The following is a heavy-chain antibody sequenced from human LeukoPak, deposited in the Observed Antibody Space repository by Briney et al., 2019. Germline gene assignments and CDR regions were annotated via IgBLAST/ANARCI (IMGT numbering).Heavy chain of an antibody. CDR1: GFIFSHYT. V-gene: IGHV3-23*01. Sequence: PGGSLRLSCAASGFIFSHYTMTWVRQAPGKGLEWVSGISGSGNYIHYADFVKGRFTISRDNSKNTLYLQMNSLRAEDTAIYYCVKTEESDSYYSHFDYWGQGSLVTVSS. J-gene: IGHJ4*02. CDR2: ISGSGNYI. D-gene: IGHD3-10*01. CDR3: VKTEESDSYYSHFDY.